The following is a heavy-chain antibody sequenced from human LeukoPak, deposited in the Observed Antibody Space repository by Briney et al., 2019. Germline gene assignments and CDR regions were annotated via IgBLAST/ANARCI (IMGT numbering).Heavy chain of an antibody. CDR2: INPNTDVT. V-gene: IGHV1-2*02. D-gene: IGHD6-6*01. J-gene: IGHJ3*02. CDR1: GYTFTVYY. Sequence: ASVKVSCKASGYTFTVYYMHWLRQAPGQGPEWLGWINPNTDVTKYAQNFQGRVTMTRDTSISTAYLELSRLTSDDTAVYYCATRSSTYTFDIWGQGTMVTVSS. CDR3: ATRSSTYTFDI.